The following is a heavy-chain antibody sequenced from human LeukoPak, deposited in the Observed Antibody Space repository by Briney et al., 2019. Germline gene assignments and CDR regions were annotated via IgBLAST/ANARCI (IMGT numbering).Heavy chain of an antibody. D-gene: IGHD3-22*01. V-gene: IGHV4-4*07. J-gene: IGHJ6*03. CDR1: GASITAHS. Sequence: SETLSLTCTVSGASITAHSWNWIRQPAGKALEWIGRIHGNGSTNYNPSLKSRVTMSLDTSKSQFSLKLPSVAAADTALYYCARDMVSTWPYFYTYYYMDVWGQGTTVAVSS. CDR2: IHGNGST. CDR3: ARDMVSTWPYFYTYYYMDV.